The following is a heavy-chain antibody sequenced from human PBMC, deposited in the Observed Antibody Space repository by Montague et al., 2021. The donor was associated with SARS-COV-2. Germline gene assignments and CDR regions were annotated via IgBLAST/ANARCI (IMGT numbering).Heavy chain of an antibody. CDR2: FYHRRNT. CDR3: ARERRYCSGGSCYSGWFDP. V-gene: IGHV4-38-2*02. D-gene: IGHD2-15*01. CDR1: GYSIIVDYC. Sequence: SETLSLTCTVSGYSIIVDYCCGWIRQPPGQGLQWIGVFYHRRNTYYNPSLKSRVTISVDTSKNQFSLKLSSVTAADTAVYYCARERRYCSGGSCYSGWFDPWGQGTLVTVSS. J-gene: IGHJ5*02.